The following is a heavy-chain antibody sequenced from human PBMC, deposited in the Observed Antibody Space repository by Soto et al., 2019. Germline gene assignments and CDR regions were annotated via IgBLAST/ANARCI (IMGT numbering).Heavy chain of an antibody. V-gene: IGHV3-7*01. CDR3: VTWADAADEDYFHH. CDR2: INQNGGQK. J-gene: IGHJ1*01. CDR1: GFRFTSSW. D-gene: IGHD3-16*01. Sequence: EVQLVESGGGLVQPGVSLRLSCAASGFRFTSSWMSWVRQAPGKGLEWVAHINQNGGQKYYVDSAKDRFTISRDNAKTSLYLQMNRLRVEDTAVFYCVTWADAADEDYFHHWGQGTLVTVSS.